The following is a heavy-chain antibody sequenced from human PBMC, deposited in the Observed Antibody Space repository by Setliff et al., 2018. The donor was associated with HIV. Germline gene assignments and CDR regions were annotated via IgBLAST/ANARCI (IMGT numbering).Heavy chain of an antibody. CDR1: GGSISSGGYY. Sequence: PSETLSLTCTVSGGSISSGGYYWSWIRQHPGKGLEWIGYIYYSGSTYYHPSLKSRVTISIDTSKNQFSRKLSSVTAADTAVYYCARGLVVVTDSDYDTNYYYYYYMDVWGKGTTVTVSS. J-gene: IGHJ6*03. D-gene: IGHD5-12*01. CDR2: IYYSGST. CDR3: ARGLVVVTDSDYDTNYYYYYYMDV. V-gene: IGHV4-31*03.